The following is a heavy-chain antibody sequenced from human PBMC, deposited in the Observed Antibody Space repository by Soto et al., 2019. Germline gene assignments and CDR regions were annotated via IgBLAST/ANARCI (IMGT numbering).Heavy chain of an antibody. CDR1: GFTFSSYG. Sequence: QVQLVESGGGVVQPGRSLRLSCAASGFTFSSYGMHWVRQAPGKGLEWVAVIWYDGSNKYYADSVKGRFTISRDNSKNTLYLQMNSLRAEDTAVYYCATGTMVRGVIGLAPFDYWGQGTLVTVSS. CDR3: ATGTMVRGVIGLAPFDY. V-gene: IGHV3-33*01. CDR2: IWYDGSNK. J-gene: IGHJ4*02. D-gene: IGHD3-10*01.